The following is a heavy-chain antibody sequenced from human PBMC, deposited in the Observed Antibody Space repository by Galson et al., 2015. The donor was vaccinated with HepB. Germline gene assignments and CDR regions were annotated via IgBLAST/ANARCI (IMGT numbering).Heavy chain of an antibody. J-gene: IGHJ2*01. Sequence: ETLSLTCAVSGGSISSSNWWSWVRQPPGKGLEWIGEIYHSGSTNYNPSLKSRVTISVDKSKNQFSLKLSSVTAADTAVYYCARDSPYSNGRSYWYFDLWGRGTLVTVSS. D-gene: IGHD4-11*01. V-gene: IGHV4-4*02. CDR2: IYHSGST. CDR1: GGSISSSNW. CDR3: ARDSPYSNGRSYWYFDL.